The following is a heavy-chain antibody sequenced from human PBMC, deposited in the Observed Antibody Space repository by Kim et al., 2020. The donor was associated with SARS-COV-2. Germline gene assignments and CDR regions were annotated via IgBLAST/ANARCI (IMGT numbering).Heavy chain of an antibody. V-gene: IGHV4-59*08. D-gene: IGHD3-3*01. CDR3: ARHRTIDGEHVLRFLEWSHYPVAFDI. Sequence: SETLSLTCTVSGGSISSYYWSWIRQPPGKGLEWIGYIYYSGSTNYNPSLKSRVTISVDTSKNQFSLKLSSVTAADTAVYYCARHRTIDGEHVLRFLEWSHYPVAFDIWGQGTMVTVSS. J-gene: IGHJ3*02. CDR1: GGSISSYY. CDR2: IYYSGST.